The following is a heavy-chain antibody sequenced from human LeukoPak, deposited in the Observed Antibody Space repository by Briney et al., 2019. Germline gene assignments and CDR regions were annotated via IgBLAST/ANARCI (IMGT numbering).Heavy chain of an antibody. J-gene: IGHJ4*02. CDR3: ASQGFLNPY. D-gene: IGHD3-3*01. V-gene: IGHV3-21*01. CDR2: ISSSSSYI. CDR1: GFTVSSNY. Sequence: GGSLRLSCAASGFTVSSNYMSWVRQAPGKGLEWVSSISSSSSYIYYADSVKGRFTISRDNAKNSLYLQMNSLRAEDTAVYYCASQGFLNPYWGQGTLVTVSS.